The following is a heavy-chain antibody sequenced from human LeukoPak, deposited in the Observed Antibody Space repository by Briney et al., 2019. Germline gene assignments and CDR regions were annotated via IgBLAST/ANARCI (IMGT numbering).Heavy chain of an antibody. CDR2: ISYDGSNK. Sequence: GGSLRLSCAASGFTFRSYGVHWVRQAPGKGLEWVAVISYDGSNKYYADSVKGRFTISRDNSKNTLYLQMNSLRAEDTAVYYCAKDFSVVPHYWGQGTLVTVSS. CDR3: AKDFSVVPHY. D-gene: IGHD2-15*01. J-gene: IGHJ4*02. CDR1: GFTFRSYG. V-gene: IGHV3-30*18.